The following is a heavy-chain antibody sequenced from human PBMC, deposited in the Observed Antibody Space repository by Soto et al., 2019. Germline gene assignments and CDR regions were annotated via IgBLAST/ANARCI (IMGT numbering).Heavy chain of an antibody. V-gene: IGHV3-23*01. CDR3: AKFKGHPLEYWYLDF. Sequence: EVQLLDSGGGVVQPGGSLRLSCAASGFTFSAYAMGWVRQAPGKGLEWVSTIHDDGSGTHYADSVQGRFTISREDSKNTLYAQMNTLRADDTAVYYCAKFKGHPLEYWYLDFWGRGTLVTVSS. J-gene: IGHJ2*01. CDR1: GFTFSAYA. CDR2: IHDDGSGT. D-gene: IGHD1-1*01.